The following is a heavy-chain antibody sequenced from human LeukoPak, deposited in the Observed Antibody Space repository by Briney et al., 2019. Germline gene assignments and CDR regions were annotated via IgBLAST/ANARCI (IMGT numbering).Heavy chain of an antibody. J-gene: IGHJ4*02. Sequence: GGPLRLSCAASGFTFSSYGMHWVRQAPGKGLEWVAVIWYDGSNKYYADSVKGRFTISRDNSKNTLYLQMNSLRAEDTAVYYCARDSSSWYFDYWGQGTLVTVSS. CDR1: GFTFSSYG. D-gene: IGHD6-13*01. CDR2: IWYDGSNK. V-gene: IGHV3-33*01. CDR3: ARDSSSWYFDY.